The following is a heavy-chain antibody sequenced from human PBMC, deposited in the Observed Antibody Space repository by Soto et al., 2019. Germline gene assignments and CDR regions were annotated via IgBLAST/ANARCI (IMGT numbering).Heavy chain of an antibody. J-gene: IGHJ6*02. D-gene: IGHD3-22*01. CDR2: IKQDGSEK. Sequence: GGSLRLSCAASGFSFSDSYMGWIRQAPGKGLEWVANIKQDGSEKYYVDSVKGRFTISRDNAKNSLYLQMNSLRAEDTAVYYCARFYYDSSGYLPSPYYYYYGMDVWGQGTTVTVSS. V-gene: IGHV3-7*01. CDR3: ARFYYDSSGYLPSPYYYYYGMDV. CDR1: GFSFSDSY.